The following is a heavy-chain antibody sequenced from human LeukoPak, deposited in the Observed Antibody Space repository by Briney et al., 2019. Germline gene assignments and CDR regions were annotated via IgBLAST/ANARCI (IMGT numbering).Heavy chain of an antibody. CDR1: GFTFSSYG. V-gene: IGHV3-30*18. Sequence: PGGSLRLSCAASGFTFSSYGMHWVRQAPGKGLEWVAVISYDGSNKYYADSVKGRFTISRDNSKNTLYLQMNSLRAEDTAVYYCAKDRSPNYYGSSYYYYYGMDVWGQGTTVTVSS. CDR3: AKDRSPNYYGSSYYYYYGMDV. J-gene: IGHJ6*02. D-gene: IGHD3-10*01. CDR2: ISYDGSNK.